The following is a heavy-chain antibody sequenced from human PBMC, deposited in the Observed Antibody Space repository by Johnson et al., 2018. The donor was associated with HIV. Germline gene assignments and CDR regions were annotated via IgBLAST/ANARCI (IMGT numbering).Heavy chain of an antibody. V-gene: IGHV3-30*03. CDR1: GFTFSSYG. J-gene: IGHJ3*01. Sequence: QEKLVESGGGVVQPGRSLRLSCAASGFTFSSYGLHWVRQAPGKGLEWVAVISYDGSNKYYADSVKGRFTISRDNSKNTLYLQMNSLRAEDTAVYYCAREKAWIQLWDDAFDVWGQGTMVTVSS. D-gene: IGHD5-18*01. CDR2: ISYDGSNK. CDR3: AREKAWIQLWDDAFDV.